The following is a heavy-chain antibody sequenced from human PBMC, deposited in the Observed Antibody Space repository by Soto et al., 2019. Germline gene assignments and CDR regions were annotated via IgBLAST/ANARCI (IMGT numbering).Heavy chain of an antibody. CDR3: GRDPVWFGEVNGMDV. Sequence: QVQLVQSGAEVKKPGASVKVSCKASGYTFTSYYMHWVRQAPGQGLEWMGVINPSGGSTSYAQKFQGRVTMTRDTSTSTVYMELGSLRSEDTAVYYCGRDPVWFGEVNGMDVGGHGTTVTVSS. CDR1: GYTFTSYY. D-gene: IGHD3-10*01. J-gene: IGHJ6*02. V-gene: IGHV1-46*01. CDR2: INPSGGST.